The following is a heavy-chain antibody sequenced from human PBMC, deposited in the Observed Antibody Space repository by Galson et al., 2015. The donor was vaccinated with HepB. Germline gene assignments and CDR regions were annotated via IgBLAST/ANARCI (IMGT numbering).Heavy chain of an antibody. CDR2: IYYSGST. D-gene: IGHD3-9*01. CDR1: GGSISSSSYY. V-gene: IGHV4-39*01. J-gene: IGHJ4*02. Sequence: YGGSISSSSYYWGWIRQPPGKGLEWIGSIYYSGSTYYNPSLKSRVTISVDTSKNQFSLKLSSVTAADTAVYYCARRGYDILTGWGYYFDYWGQGTLVTVSS. CDR3: ARRGYDILTGWGYYFDY.